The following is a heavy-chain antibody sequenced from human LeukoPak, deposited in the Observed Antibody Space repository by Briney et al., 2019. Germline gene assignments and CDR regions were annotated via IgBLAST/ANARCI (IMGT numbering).Heavy chain of an antibody. CDR1: GLTFANYA. D-gene: IGHD6-13*01. CDR2: ISGSGGST. CDR3: AKDQKSISATGYDY. V-gene: IGHV3-23*01. J-gene: IGHJ4*02. Sequence: GGSLRLSCAPSGLTFANYAMSWVRQGPEKGREWVSTISGSGGSTYYADSVKGRFTISRDNSKDTLFLQLNSRLADETALYFGAKDQKSISATGYDYWGQGTLVTVSS.